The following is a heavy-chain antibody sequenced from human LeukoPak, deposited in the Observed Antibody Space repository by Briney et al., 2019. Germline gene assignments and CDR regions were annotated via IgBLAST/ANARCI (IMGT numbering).Heavy chain of an antibody. CDR2: INSSGGST. Sequence: GGALRLSCAASGFTFSTYAMSWVRQAPGRGLEWVSPINSSGGSTYYADSVKGRFTISRDNSKNTLFLQMISLRADDTAVYYCAKGVVPDEWGQGTLVTLSS. CDR3: AKGVVPDE. CDR1: GFTFSTYA. J-gene: IGHJ4*02. D-gene: IGHD2-21*01. V-gene: IGHV3-23*01.